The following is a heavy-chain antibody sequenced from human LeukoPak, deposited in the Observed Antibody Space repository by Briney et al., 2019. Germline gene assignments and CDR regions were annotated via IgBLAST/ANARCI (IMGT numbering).Heavy chain of an antibody. CDR1: GFTFSSYE. CDR3: AREGSSSPADAFDI. D-gene: IGHD6-13*01. J-gene: IGHJ3*02. CDR2: ISSSGSTI. Sequence: PGGSLRLSCAASGFTFSSYEMNWVRQAPGKGLEWVSYISSSGSTIYYADSVKGRFTISRDNAKNSLYLQMNSLRAEDTAVYYCAREGSSSPADAFDIWGQGTMVTVSS. V-gene: IGHV3-48*03.